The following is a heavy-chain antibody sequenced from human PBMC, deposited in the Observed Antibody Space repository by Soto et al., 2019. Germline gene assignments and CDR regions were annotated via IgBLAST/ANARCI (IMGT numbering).Heavy chain of an antibody. Sequence: QVQLQESGPGLVKPSQTLSLTCTVSGGSISSGGYYWSWIRQHPGKGLEWIGYIYYSGSTYYNPSLKSRVTLSVDTSKNQFSLKLSSVTAADTAVYYCARARRYSGSYYRASYFQHWGQGTLVTVSS. D-gene: IGHD1-26*01. J-gene: IGHJ1*01. V-gene: IGHV4-31*03. CDR3: ARARRYSGSYYRASYFQH. CDR1: GGSISSGGYY. CDR2: IYYSGST.